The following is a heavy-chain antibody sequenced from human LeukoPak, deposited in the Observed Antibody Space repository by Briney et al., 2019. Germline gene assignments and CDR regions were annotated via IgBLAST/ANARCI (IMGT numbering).Heavy chain of an antibody. CDR2: IYYSGST. V-gene: IGHV4-38-2*01. CDR1: GYSISSGYY. J-gene: IGHJ4*02. CDR3: ARHAYSSGWYLDY. Sequence: PSETLSLTCAVSGYSISSGYYWGWIRQPPGKGLEWIGSIYYSGSTYYNPSLKSRVTISVDTSKNQFSLKLSSVTAADTAVYYCARHAYSSGWYLDYWGQGTLVTVSS. D-gene: IGHD6-19*01.